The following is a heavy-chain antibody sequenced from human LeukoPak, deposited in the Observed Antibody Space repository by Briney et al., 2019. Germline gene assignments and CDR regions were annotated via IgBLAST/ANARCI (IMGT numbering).Heavy chain of an antibody. V-gene: IGHV4-30-2*01. J-gene: IGHJ3*02. Sequence: PSETLSLTCAVSGGSISSGGYSWSWIRQPPGKGLEWIGYIYHSGSTYYNPSLKSRVTISVDRSKNQFSLKLSSVTAADTAVYYCARGYYDILTAFDAFDIWGQGTMVTVSS. CDR3: ARGYYDILTAFDAFDI. D-gene: IGHD3-9*01. CDR2: IYHSGST. CDR1: GGSISSGGYS.